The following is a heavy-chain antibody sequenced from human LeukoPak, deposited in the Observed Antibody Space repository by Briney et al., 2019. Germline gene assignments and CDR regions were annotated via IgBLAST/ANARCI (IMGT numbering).Heavy chain of an antibody. J-gene: IGHJ4*02. D-gene: IGHD3-22*01. CDR1: GGTFSSYA. CDR3: ARDARRYYDSSGLYYFDY. CDR2: IIPIFGTA. Sequence: SVKVSCKASGGTFSSYAISWVRQAPGRGLEWMGGIIPIFGTANYAQKFQGRVTITADESTSTAYMELSSLRSEDTAVYYCARDARRYYDSSGLYYFDYWGQGTLVTVSS. V-gene: IGHV1-69*13.